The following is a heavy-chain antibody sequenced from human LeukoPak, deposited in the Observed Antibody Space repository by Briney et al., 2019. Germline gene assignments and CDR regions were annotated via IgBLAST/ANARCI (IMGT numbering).Heavy chain of an antibody. J-gene: IGHJ4*02. CDR3: ARSGPDGYNYAEY. Sequence: ASVKVSCKASGYTFTGYYMHWVRQAPGQGLEWMGWINPNSGGTNYAQKFQGRVTMTRDTSISTAYMELSRLRSDDTAVYYCARSGPDGYNYAEYRGQGTLVTVSS. CDR2: INPNSGGT. D-gene: IGHD5-12*01. CDR1: GYTFTGYY. V-gene: IGHV1-2*02.